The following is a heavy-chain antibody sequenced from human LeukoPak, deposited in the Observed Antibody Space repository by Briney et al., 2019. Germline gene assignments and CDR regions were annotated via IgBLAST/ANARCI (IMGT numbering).Heavy chain of an antibody. CDR3: ARVQYSIGGDY. D-gene: IGHD6-25*01. V-gene: IGHV1-69*04. CDR2: IIPILGIA. Sequence: GSSVKVSCKASGGTFSSYAISWVRQAPGQGLEWMGRIIPILGIANYAQKFQGRVTITADKSTSTAYMELSSLRSEDTAVYYCARVQYSIGGDYWGQGTLVTVSS. J-gene: IGHJ4*02. CDR1: GGTFSSYA.